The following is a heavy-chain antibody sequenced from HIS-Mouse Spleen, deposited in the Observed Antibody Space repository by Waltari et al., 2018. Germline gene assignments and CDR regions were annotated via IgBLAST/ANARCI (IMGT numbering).Heavy chain of an antibody. J-gene: IGHJ4*02. CDR1: GDSVSRNSAS. V-gene: IGHV6-1*01. CDR2: TYYRSKWYN. D-gene: IGHD6-13*01. Sequence: QVQLQQSGPGLVKPSQTLSLTCAISGDSVSRNSASWNWFRQSPSRGLEWLGRTYYRSKWYNDYAVSVKSRITINPDTSKNQFYLQLNSVTPEDTAVYYCARSGFVAAAGTIDYWGQGTLVTVSS. CDR3: ARSGFVAAAGTIDY.